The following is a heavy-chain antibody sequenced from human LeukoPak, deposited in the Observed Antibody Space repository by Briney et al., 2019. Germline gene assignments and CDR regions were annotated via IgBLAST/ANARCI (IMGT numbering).Heavy chain of an antibody. Sequence: SETLSLICTVSGDSISSGTSYWGWIRQPPGKGLEWIGYIYYSGSTNYNPSLKSRVTISVDTSKNQFSLKLSSVTAADTAVYYCARDLGYCSSTSCPNYYYYGMDVWGQGTTVTVSS. CDR3: ARDLGYCSSTSCPNYYYYGMDV. CDR1: GDSISSGTSY. J-gene: IGHJ6*02. D-gene: IGHD2-2*03. V-gene: IGHV4-61*01. CDR2: IYYSGST.